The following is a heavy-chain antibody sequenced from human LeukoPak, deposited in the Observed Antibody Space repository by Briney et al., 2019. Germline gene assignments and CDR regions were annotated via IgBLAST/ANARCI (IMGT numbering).Heavy chain of an antibody. D-gene: IGHD3-3*01. CDR1: GFTFDDYT. Sequence: GGSLRLSCAASGFTFDDYTMHWVRQAPGKGLEWVSLISWDGGSTYYADSVKGRFTISRDNSKNSLYLQMNSLRAEDTAVYYCAKGLDYDFWSTRPYYYYYYYMDVWGKGTTVTVSS. CDR2: ISWDGGST. J-gene: IGHJ6*03. CDR3: AKGLDYDFWSTRPYYYYYYYMDV. V-gene: IGHV3-43*01.